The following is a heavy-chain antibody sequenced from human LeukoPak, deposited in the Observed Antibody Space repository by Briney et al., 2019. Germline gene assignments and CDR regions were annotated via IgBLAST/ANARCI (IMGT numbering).Heavy chain of an antibody. Sequence: GGSLRLSCAASGFTFRSYWMHWVRQAPGKGLLWVSRINSDGSTTSYADPVKGRFTISRDNAKNTLYPQMDSLRAEDTAVYYCVRDAYNILTAPYFGYWGQGTLVTVSS. J-gene: IGHJ4*02. CDR2: INSDGSTT. V-gene: IGHV3-74*01. CDR3: VRDAYNILTAPYFGY. CDR1: GFTFRSYW. D-gene: IGHD3-9*01.